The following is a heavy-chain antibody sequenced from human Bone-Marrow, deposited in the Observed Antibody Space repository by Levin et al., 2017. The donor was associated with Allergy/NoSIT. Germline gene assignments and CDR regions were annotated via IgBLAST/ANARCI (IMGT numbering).Heavy chain of an antibody. CDR3: ARDSGRGMWFDP. V-gene: IGHV4-30-4*01. CDR1: GGSISSGDYY. CDR2: IYYSGST. D-gene: IGHD3-16*01. J-gene: IGHJ5*02. Sequence: PSETLSLTCTVSGGSISSGDYYWSWIRQPPGKGLEWIGYIYYSGSTYYNPSLKSRVTISVDTSKNQFSLKLSSVTAADTAVYYCARDSGRGMWFDPWGQGTLVTVSS.